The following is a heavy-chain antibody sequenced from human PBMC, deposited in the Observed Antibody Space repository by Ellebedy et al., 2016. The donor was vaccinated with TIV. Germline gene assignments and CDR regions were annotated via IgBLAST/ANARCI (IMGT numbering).Heavy chain of an antibody. CDR3: STGSYFGRGA. CDR1: GFTVSNNY. J-gene: IGHJ5*02. Sequence: GESLKISXAASGFTVSNNYMTWVRQAPGKGLEWVSLIYSGGRTYYADSVKGRFTISIDNSKNTLYLQMNSLRAEDTAVYYCSTGSYFGRGAWGQGTLVTVSS. D-gene: IGHD1-26*01. CDR2: IYSGGRT. V-gene: IGHV3-53*01.